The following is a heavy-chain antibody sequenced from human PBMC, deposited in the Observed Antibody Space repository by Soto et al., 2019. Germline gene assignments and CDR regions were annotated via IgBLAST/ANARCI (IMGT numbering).Heavy chain of an antibody. V-gene: IGHV3-72*01. CDR3: AREAPPIEYVWLRGDYYYGMDV. CDR2: TRNKANSYTT. Sequence: PGGSLRLSSAASGFTFSNHYMDWVRQAPGKGLEWVGRTRNKANSYTTEYAASVKSRFTISRDDSKNSLYLQMNSLKTEDTAVYYCAREAPPIEYVWLRGDYYYGMDVWGEGTTVTVSS. D-gene: IGHD5-18*01. CDR1: GFTFSNHY. J-gene: IGHJ6*04.